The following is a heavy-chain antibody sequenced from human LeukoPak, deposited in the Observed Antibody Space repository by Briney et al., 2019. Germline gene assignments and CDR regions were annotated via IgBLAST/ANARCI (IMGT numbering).Heavy chain of an antibody. Sequence: ASVKVSCKASGGTFSSYAISWVRQAPGQGLEWMGGIIPIFGTANYAQKFQGRVTITADESTSTAYMELSSLRSEDTAVCYCAREGWEELGHYFDYWGQGTVVTVSS. J-gene: IGHJ4*02. CDR2: IIPIFGTA. CDR1: GGTFSSYA. D-gene: IGHD1-26*01. V-gene: IGHV1-69*01. CDR3: AREGWEELGHYFDY.